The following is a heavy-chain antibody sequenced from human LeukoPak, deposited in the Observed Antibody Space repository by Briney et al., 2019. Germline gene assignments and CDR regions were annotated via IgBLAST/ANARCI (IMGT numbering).Heavy chain of an antibody. CDR3: ARVTYGSGTYGAFDH. CDR1: GFTFSSYG. V-gene: IGHV3-23*01. CDR2: ISGSGGST. Sequence: GGSLRLSCAASGFTFSSYGMSWVRQAPGKGLEWVSAISGSGGSTYYADSVKGRFTISRNNSKNTLYLQMNSLRAEDTAVYYCARVTYGSGTYGAFDHWGQGTLVTVSS. J-gene: IGHJ4*02. D-gene: IGHD3-10*01.